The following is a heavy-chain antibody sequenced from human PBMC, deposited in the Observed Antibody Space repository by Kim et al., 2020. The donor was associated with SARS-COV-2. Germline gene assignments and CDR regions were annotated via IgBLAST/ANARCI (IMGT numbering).Heavy chain of an antibody. D-gene: IGHD7-27*01. CDR2: INPNSGGT. Sequence: ASVKVSCKASGYTFTGYYMHWVRQAPGQGLEWMGWINPNSGGTNYAQKFQGRVTMTRDTSISTAYMELSRLRSDDTAVYYCARDRSWGTWIDYWGQGTLVTVSS. J-gene: IGHJ4*02. V-gene: IGHV1-2*02. CDR3: ARDRSWGTWIDY. CDR1: GYTFTGYY.